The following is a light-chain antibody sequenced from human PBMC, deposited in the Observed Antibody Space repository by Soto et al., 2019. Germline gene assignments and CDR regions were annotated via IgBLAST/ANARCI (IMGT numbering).Light chain of an antibody. CDR3: QTWGSGIVV. V-gene: IGLV4-69*01. Sequence: QLVLTQSPSASASLGASVKLTCTLSSGHSNYAIAWHQQQSEKGPRYLIKLNSDGSHSKGDGIPDRFSGSSSGAERYLTISRLQSEDEADYYCQTWGSGIVVFGGGTKVTVL. CDR2: LNSDGSH. J-gene: IGLJ2*01. CDR1: SGHSNYA.